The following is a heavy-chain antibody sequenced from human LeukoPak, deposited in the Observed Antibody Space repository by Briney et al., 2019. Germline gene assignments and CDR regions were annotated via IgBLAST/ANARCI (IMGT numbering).Heavy chain of an antibody. CDR3: ARDWGSFFDY. CDR1: GFTFSSYA. D-gene: IGHD3-16*01. CDR2: ISYDGSNK. V-gene: IGHV3-30-3*01. J-gene: IGHJ4*02. Sequence: PGGSLRLSCAASGFTFSSYAMHWVRQAPGKGLEWVAVISYDGSNKCYADSVKGRFTVSRDNSKNTLSLQMNSLRVEGTAVYYCARDWGSFFDYWGQGTLVTGSS.